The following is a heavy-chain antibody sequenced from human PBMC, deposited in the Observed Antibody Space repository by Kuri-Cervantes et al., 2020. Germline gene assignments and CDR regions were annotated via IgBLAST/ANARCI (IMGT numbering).Heavy chain of an antibody. CDR3: AKCASSYGNDAIDL. Sequence: GGSLRLSCAASGFTVSTNYMSWVRQAPGKGLEWVAAIKGGGGRAYYADSVKGRFTISRDNSRNTLYLQMNSLRVEDTAIYYCAKCASSYGNDAIDLWGQGTMVTVSS. V-gene: IGHV3-23*01. D-gene: IGHD5-18*01. CDR2: IKGGGGRA. CDR1: GFTVSTNY. J-gene: IGHJ3*01.